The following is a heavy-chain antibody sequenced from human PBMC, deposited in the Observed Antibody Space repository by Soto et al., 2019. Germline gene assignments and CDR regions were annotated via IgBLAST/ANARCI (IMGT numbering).Heavy chain of an antibody. CDR2: IHYSGST. V-gene: IGHV4-59*01. D-gene: IGHD3-3*01. Sequence: QVQLQESGPELVKPSETLSLTCTVSGGSISNYYWSWIRQPPGKGLEWIGYIHYSGSTNYSPSLKKWVNISRDPAQEPFSPEPGPGDRGEQGGDLWAGGFWRGETLPPDNLFHPRGQGNLV. CDR1: GGSISNYY. J-gene: IGHJ5*02. CDR3: AGGFWRGETLPPDNLFHP.